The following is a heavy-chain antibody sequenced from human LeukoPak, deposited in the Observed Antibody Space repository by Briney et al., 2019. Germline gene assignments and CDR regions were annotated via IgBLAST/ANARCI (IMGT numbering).Heavy chain of an antibody. Sequence: GGSLRLSCAASGFTFNNYAMTWVRQAPGKGLEWVSVVSGSGDNTNYADSVKGRFTISRDNSKNTLFLQMNGQRTEDTAVYFCARWGNDYSQFDSWGQGTLVTVS. V-gene: IGHV3-23*01. CDR2: VSGSGDNT. CDR3: ARWGNDYSQFDS. D-gene: IGHD4-11*01. J-gene: IGHJ4*02. CDR1: GFTFNNYA.